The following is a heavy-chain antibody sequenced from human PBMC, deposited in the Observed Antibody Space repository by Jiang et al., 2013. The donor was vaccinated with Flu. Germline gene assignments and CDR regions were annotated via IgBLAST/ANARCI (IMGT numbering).Heavy chain of an antibody. CDR3: AKDGSGSNYVEYYFDY. D-gene: IGHD3-10*01. CDR2: IRPSGGST. Sequence: QLLESGGGLVQPGGSLRLSCAASGFTFSSYAMNWVRQAPGKGLEWVSAIRPSGGSTFYADSVKGRFTISRDNSKNTLYLQMDSLRVEDTAVYYCAKDGSGSNYVEYYFDYWGQGILVTVAS. V-gene: IGHV3-23*01. J-gene: IGHJ4*02. CDR1: GFTFSSYA.